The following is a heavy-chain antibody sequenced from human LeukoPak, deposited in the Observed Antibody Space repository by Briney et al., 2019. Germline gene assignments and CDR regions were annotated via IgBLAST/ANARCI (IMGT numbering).Heavy chain of an antibody. J-gene: IGHJ6*03. CDR1: GFTFSTHG. CDR2: IRSDGTNK. CDR3: AKDRKAVQLPLYYYMDV. V-gene: IGHV3-30*02. Sequence: GGSLRLSCAASGFTFSTHGMHWVRQAPGKGLEWVAFIRSDGTNKYYADSVQGRFTISRDNSKNTLYLQVKSLRPEGTAVYYCAKDRKAVQLPLYYYMDVWGKGTTVTVSS. D-gene: IGHD2-2*01.